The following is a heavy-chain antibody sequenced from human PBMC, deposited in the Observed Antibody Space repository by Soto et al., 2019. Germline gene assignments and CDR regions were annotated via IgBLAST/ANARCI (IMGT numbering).Heavy chain of an antibody. V-gene: IGHV4-4*02. CDR1: SGSISSSNW. J-gene: IGHJ6*03. CDR2: IYHSGST. CDR3: ARFRGSTPAKFYMDV. Sequence: QVQLQESGPGLVKPSGTLSLTCAVSSGSISSSNWWSWVRQPPGKGLEWIGEIYHSGSTNYNPSLKSRVTISVDKSKNQCSLKLSSVTAADTAVYYCARFRGSTPAKFYMDVWGKGTTVTVSS. D-gene: IGHD2-2*01.